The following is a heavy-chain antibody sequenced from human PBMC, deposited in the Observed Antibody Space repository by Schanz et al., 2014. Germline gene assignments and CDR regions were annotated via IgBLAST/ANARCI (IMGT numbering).Heavy chain of an antibody. V-gene: IGHV3-23*04. D-gene: IGHD3-9*01. Sequence: EVQLVESGGGLVKPGGSLRLSCAASGFTFSNYSMNWVRQAPGKGLEWVSGMSGSGSTADYADSVKGRFTISRDNSRKTLYLQINNLRAEDTAVYYCAYYDVLTGFDYWGQGTQVTVSS. CDR3: AYYDVLTGFDY. J-gene: IGHJ4*02. CDR1: GFTFSNYS. CDR2: MSGSGSTA.